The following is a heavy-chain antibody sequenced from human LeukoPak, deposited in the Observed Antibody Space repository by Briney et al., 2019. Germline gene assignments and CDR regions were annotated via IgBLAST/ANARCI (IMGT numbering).Heavy chain of an antibody. V-gene: IGHV4-34*01. J-gene: IGHJ3*02. CDR2: VNHSGST. Sequence: SETLSLTCAVYGGSFRGYYWSWIRQPPGKGLEWIGEVNHSGSTNYNPSLKSRVTISVDTSKNQFSLKLSSVTAADTAVYYCARILGYCSSTSCPSVAFDIWGQGTMVTVSS. CDR1: GGSFRGYY. CDR3: ARILGYCSSTSCPSVAFDI. D-gene: IGHD2-2*01.